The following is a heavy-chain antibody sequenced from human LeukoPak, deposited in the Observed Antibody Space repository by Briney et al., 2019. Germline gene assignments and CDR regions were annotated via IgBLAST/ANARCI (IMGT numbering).Heavy chain of an antibody. CDR3: ARSPPHFFIAVAATHPYYFDY. CDR1: GFTFSSYS. D-gene: IGHD6-19*01. V-gene: IGHV3-48*01. J-gene: IGHJ4*02. Sequence: RGSLSLSCAASGFTFSSYSMNWVRQAPGKGLEWVSYITSSSSTIYYADSVKGRFTIYRENAKDSLYLQMNGPGAEDTAVYYCARSPPHFFIAVAATHPYYFDYWGQGALVTVSS. CDR2: ITSSSSTI.